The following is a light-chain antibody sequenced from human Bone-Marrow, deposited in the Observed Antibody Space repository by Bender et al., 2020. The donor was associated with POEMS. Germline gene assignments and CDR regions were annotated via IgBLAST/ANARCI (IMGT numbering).Light chain of an antibody. J-gene: IGLJ1*01. CDR2: GDS. CDR1: NTDLGPHSV. V-gene: IGLV2-23*02. CDR3: SSYDTTTTLFV. Sequence: QSALTQPASVSESPGQSITVPCTGDNTDLGPHSVVSWYQQHPGRVPKLMIYGDSKRPSGVSDRFSASKSGSTASLTISGLQAEDEADYYCSSYDTTTTLFVFGSGTKVSIL.